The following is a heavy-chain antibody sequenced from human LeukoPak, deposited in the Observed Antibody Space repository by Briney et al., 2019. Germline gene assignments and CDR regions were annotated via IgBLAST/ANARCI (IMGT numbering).Heavy chain of an antibody. CDR2: IYTSGIT. J-gene: IGHJ3*02. D-gene: IGHD3-9*01. CDR3: ARDADYDILTGFYKTDAFDI. CDR1: GGSISSSSYY. Sequence: SETLSLTCTVSGGSISSSSYYWGWIRQPPGKGLEWIGRIYTSGITNYNPSLKSRVTISVDTSKNQFSLKLSSVTAADTAVYYCARDADYDILTGFYKTDAFDIWGQGTMVTVSS. V-gene: IGHV4-61*02.